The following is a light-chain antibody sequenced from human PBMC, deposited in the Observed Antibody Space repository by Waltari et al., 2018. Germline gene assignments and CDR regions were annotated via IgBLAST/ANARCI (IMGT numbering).Light chain of an antibody. CDR1: QSVSSN. V-gene: IGKV3-15*01. CDR2: GAS. Sequence: EIVMTQSPATLSVSPGERATLSCRASQSVSSNVAWYQQKPGQAPRLLIYGASTRATGIPARCSGSGSGTEFTLTISSMQAEDFAVYYCQQYNNWPPPFGQGTKLEIK. CDR3: QQYNNWPPP. J-gene: IGKJ2*01.